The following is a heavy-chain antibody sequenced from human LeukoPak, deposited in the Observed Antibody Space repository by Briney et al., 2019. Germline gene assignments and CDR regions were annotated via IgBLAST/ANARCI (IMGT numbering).Heavy chain of an antibody. Sequence: GGSLRLSCAAAGFTFSSYGMHWVREAPGKGLEWVAFIRYDGSNKYYADSVKGRFTISRDNSKNTLYLQMNSLRAEDTAVYYCAKDGQWELSHFDYWGQGTLVTVSS. CDR1: GFTFSSYG. V-gene: IGHV3-30*02. CDR2: IRYDGSNK. CDR3: AKDGQWELSHFDY. D-gene: IGHD1-26*01. J-gene: IGHJ4*02.